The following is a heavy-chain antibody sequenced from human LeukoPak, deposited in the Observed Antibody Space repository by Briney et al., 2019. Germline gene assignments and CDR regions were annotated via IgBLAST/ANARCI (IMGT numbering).Heavy chain of an antibody. V-gene: IGHV3-48*03. CDR2: ISSSGSTI. CDR1: GFTFNTFE. CDR3: ARTFDN. Sequence: GGSLRLSCAASGFTFNTFEMNWARQASGKGLEWVSYISSSGSTIYYADSVKGRFTISRDNAKSSLFLQMNSLRAEDTAVYYCARTFDNWGQGTLVTVSS. J-gene: IGHJ4*02.